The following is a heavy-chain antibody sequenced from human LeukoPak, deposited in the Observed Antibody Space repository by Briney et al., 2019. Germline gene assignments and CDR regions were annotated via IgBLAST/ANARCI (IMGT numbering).Heavy chain of an antibody. CDR1: GGSISSYY. CDR3: ARALGDCGGDCLDFDY. J-gene: IGHJ4*02. CDR2: IYTSGST. D-gene: IGHD2-21*02. V-gene: IGHV4-4*07. Sequence: SETLSLTCTVSGGSISSYYWSWIRQPAGKGLEWIGRIYTSGSTNYNPSLKSRVTMSVDTSKNQFSLKLSSVTAADTAVYYCARALGDCGGDCLDFDYWGQGTLVTVSS.